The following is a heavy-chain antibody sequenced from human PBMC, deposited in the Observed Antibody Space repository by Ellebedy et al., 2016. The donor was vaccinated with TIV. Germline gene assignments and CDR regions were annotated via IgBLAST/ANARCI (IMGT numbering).Heavy chain of an antibody. CDR3: ARVVWQQPVSYAFDI. D-gene: IGHD6-13*01. CDR2: VSYSGST. Sequence: MPSETLSLTCSVSRGSISSYYWSWTRQPPGKGLEWIGYVSYSGSTNYNPSLKSRVTISVDTSKNQFSLRLSSVTAADTAVYYCARVVWQQPVSYAFDIWGQGTMVTVSS. V-gene: IGHV4-59*01. CDR1: RGSISSYY. J-gene: IGHJ3*02.